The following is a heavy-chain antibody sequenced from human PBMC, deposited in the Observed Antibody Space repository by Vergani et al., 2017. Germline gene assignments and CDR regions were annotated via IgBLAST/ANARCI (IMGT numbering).Heavy chain of an antibody. CDR2: ISSSSSYI. V-gene: IGHV3-21*01. J-gene: IGHJ4*02. D-gene: IGHD6-19*01. Sequence: EVQLVESGGGLVKPGGSLRLSCAASGFTFSSYSMNWVRQAPGKGLEWVSSISSSSSYIYYADSVKGRFTISRDNAKNSLYLQMNSLRAEDTAVYYCARGKPSVAGTFDYWGQGTLVTVSS. CDR3: ARGKPSVAGTFDY. CDR1: GFTFSSYS.